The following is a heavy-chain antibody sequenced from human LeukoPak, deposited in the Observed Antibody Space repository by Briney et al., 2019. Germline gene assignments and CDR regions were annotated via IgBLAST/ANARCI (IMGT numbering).Heavy chain of an antibody. CDR2: IRHSGTT. Sequence: PSETLSLTCAVYGGSFSGSYWSWIRQPPGKGLEWVGEIRHSGTTNYNPSLKSRVTISIDMSKNQFSLKLSSVTPADTAVYYCARGSVWFGELSPYHYFMDVWGKGTTVNVSS. CDR1: GGSFSGSY. D-gene: IGHD3-10*01. V-gene: IGHV4-34*01. J-gene: IGHJ6*03. CDR3: ARGSVWFGELSPYHYFMDV.